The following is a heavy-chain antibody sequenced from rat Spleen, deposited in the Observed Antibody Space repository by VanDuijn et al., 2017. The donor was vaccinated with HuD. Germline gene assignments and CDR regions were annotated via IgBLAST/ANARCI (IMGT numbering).Heavy chain of an antibody. D-gene: IGHD4-6*01. V-gene: IGHV5-29*01. J-gene: IGHJ4*01. Sequence: EVQLVESGGGLVQPGNSLKLSCAASGFTFSDYAMAWVRQAPTKGLEWVATISYDGSSTYYRDSVKGRFTISRDNAKSTLYLQMDSLRSEDTATYYCARHGLDAWGQGASVTVSS. CDR1: GFTFSDYA. CDR3: ARHGLDA. CDR2: ISYDGSST.